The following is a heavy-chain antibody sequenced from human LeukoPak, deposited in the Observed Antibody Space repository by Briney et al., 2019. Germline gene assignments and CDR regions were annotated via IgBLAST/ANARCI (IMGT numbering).Heavy chain of an antibody. J-gene: IGHJ5*02. CDR1: GGSISSGSYY. D-gene: IGHD3-3*01. CDR3: ARGDFWSGYGWFDP. CDR2: IYTSGST. Sequence: SQTLSLTCTVSGGSISSGSYYWSWIRQPAGKGLEWIGRIYTSGSTNYNPSLKSRVTISVDTSKNQFSLKLCSVTAADTAVYYCARGDFWSGYGWFDPWGQGTLVTVSS. V-gene: IGHV4-61*02.